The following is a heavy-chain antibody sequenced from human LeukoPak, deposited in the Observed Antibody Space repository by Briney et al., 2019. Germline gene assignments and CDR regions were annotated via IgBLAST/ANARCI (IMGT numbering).Heavy chain of an antibody. J-gene: IGHJ5*02. Sequence: GASVKVSCKASGGTFSSYAISWVRQAPGQGLEWMGGIIPIFGTANYAQKFQGRVTITADESTSTAYMELSSLRSEDTAVYYCARGGIAARASFDPWGQGTLVTVSS. CDR3: ARGGIAARASFDP. D-gene: IGHD6-6*01. V-gene: IGHV1-69*13. CDR2: IIPIFGTA. CDR1: GGTFSSYA.